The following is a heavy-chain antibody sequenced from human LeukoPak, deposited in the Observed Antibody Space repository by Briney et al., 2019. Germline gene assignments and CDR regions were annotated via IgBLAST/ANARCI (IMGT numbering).Heavy chain of an antibody. CDR2: VYYSGST. CDR3: VREAATDYYDSSGYYRQTEVFDA. D-gene: IGHD3-22*01. V-gene: IGHV4-61*01. CDR1: GGSVRSDSYY. J-gene: IGHJ3*01. Sequence: KASETLSLTCTVSGGSVRSDSYYWSWIRQPPGKGLEWIVYVYYSGSTNYNPSLKSRVTISVDTSKNQFSLKLRSVTAADTAVYYCVREAATDYYDSSGYYRQTEVFDAWGQGTMVTVSS.